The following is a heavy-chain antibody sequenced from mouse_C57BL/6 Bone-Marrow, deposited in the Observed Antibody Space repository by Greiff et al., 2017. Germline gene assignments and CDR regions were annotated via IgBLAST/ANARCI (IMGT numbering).Heavy chain of an antibody. CDR1: GFNFSSYG. CDR3: TRRLYYYAINY. CDR2: ISSGGSYT. D-gene: IGHD3-3*01. Sequence: EVKLLQSGGDLVKPGGSVKLSCAASGFNFSSYGMSWVRQTPDKRLEWVGIISSGGSYTYYPDSVKGRFTISRDNATNTLYLQMSSLTSEDTAMYYCTRRLYYYAINYWGQGTSVTVSS. V-gene: IGHV5-6*02. J-gene: IGHJ4*01.